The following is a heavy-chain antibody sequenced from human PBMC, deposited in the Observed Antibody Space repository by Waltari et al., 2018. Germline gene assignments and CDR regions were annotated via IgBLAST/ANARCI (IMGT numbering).Heavy chain of an antibody. Sequence: EVQLLESGGGLVQPGGSLRLSCAASGFTFSSYAMSWVRQAPGKGLGWVSAIRGSGGSTYYADAVKGRFTISRDNSKNTLYLQMNSLKTEDTAVYYCTTDLGSGSSYYYYGMDVWGQGTTVTVSS. CDR2: IRGSGGST. CDR3: TTDLGSGSSYYYYGMDV. CDR1: GFTFSSYA. V-gene: IGHV3-23*01. D-gene: IGHD1-26*01. J-gene: IGHJ6*02.